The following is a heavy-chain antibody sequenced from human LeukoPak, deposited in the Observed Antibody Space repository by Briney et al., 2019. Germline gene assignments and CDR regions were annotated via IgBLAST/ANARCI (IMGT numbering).Heavy chain of an antibody. CDR1: GLSISGQW. J-gene: IGHJ4*02. D-gene: IGHD3-16*02. CDR2: IKHDGSEE. Sequence: PGGSLRLSCVASGLSISGQWMNWVRQAPGQGLEWVANIKHDGSEEHYVGSVKGRFTISRDDGRNSVSLQMNSVRAEDTAVYYCGYTNNFYHWGQGTLVVVSS. CDR3: GYTNNFYH. V-gene: IGHV3-7*01.